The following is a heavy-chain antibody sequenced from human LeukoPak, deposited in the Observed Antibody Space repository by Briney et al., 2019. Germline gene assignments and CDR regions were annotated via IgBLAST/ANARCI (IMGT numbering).Heavy chain of an antibody. CDR2: ISSSSSYI. V-gene: IGHV3-21*01. D-gene: IGHD2-2*03. Sequence: SGGSLRLSCAASGFTFSSYSMNWVRQVPGKGLEWVSSISSSSSYIYYADSVKGRFTISRDNAKSSLYLQMNSLRAEDTAVYYCARDPGYCSSTSCYYYYGMDVWGQGTTVTVSS. CDR3: ARDPGYCSSTSCYYYYGMDV. J-gene: IGHJ6*02. CDR1: GFTFSSYS.